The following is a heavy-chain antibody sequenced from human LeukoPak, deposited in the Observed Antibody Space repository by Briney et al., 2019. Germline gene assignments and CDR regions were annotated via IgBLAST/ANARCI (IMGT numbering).Heavy chain of an antibody. CDR1: GGFFSGYY. CDR2: INHSGST. V-gene: IGHV4-34*01. Sequence: PSETLSLTCAVYGGFFSGYYWSWIRQPPGKGLEWIGEINHSGSTNYNPSLKSRVTISVDTSKNQFSLQLNSVTPEDTAVYYCAREMGLSCRFDPWGQGTLVTVSS. D-gene: IGHD2-15*01. J-gene: IGHJ5*02. CDR3: AREMGLSCRFDP.